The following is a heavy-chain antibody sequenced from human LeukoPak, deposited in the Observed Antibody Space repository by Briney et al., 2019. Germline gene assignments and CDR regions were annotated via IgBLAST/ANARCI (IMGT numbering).Heavy chain of an antibody. CDR3: ARGQTNRLLWVGELVSNINPFDY. CDR2: ISGYNGHT. Sequence: ASVKVSCKASGYTFTSYGINWVRQAPGQGLEWMGWISGYNGHTKYAQKVQGRVTMSTDTSTSTVYMELRSLRSDDTGVYYCARGQTNRLLWVGELVSNINPFDYWGQGTLVTVSS. CDR1: GYTFTSYG. J-gene: IGHJ4*02. D-gene: IGHD3-10*01. V-gene: IGHV1-18*01.